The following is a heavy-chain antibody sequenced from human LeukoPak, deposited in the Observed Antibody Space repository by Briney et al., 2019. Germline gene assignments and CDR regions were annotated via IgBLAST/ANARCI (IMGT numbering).Heavy chain of an antibody. CDR2: IYPGDSET. CDR3: ATTSRSFDY. V-gene: IGHV5-51*01. CDR1: VYSFTSYW. D-gene: IGHD6-6*01. J-gene: IGHJ4*02. Sequence: GASLQISCKGSVYSFTSYWIGWVRQMPGKGLEWMGVIYPGDSETRYSPSFQGQVTISADKSISTAYLQWSSLKASDSAMYYCATTSRSFDYWGQGTVVTVSS.